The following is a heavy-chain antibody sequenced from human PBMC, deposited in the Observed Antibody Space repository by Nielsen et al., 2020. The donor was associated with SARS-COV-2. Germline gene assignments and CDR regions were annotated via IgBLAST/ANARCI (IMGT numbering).Heavy chain of an antibody. CDR2: IYSGGNT. Sequence: GGSLRLSCVASGFAVSSNYMSWVRQAPGRGLEWVSVIYSGGNTQFADSVKGRFNIYSDNSKNTLFLQMNSLRAEDTAVYYCAKDPSSSWPKPWGQGTLVTVSS. V-gene: IGHV3-53*01. D-gene: IGHD6-13*01. CDR1: GFAVSSNY. J-gene: IGHJ5*02. CDR3: AKDPSSSWPKP.